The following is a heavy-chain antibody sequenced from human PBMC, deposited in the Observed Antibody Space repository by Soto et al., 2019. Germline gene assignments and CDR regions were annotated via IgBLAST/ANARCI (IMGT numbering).Heavy chain of an antibody. CDR2: LSGSGGST. J-gene: IGHJ2*01. CDR1: GFTFSSYA. D-gene: IGHD5-12*01. Sequence: EVQLLESGGGLVQPGGSLRLSCAASGFTFSSYAMSWVRQAPGKGLEWVSALSGSGGSTYFADSVKGRFTISRDNSKNTLYLQMNSLRAEDTAVYYCAKPNSGYDWYWYFGLWGRGTLVTVSS. V-gene: IGHV3-23*01. CDR3: AKPNSGYDWYWYFGL.